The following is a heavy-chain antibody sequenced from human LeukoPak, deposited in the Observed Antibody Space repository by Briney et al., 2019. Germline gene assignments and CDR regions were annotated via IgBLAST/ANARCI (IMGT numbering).Heavy chain of an antibody. CDR3: ARAHYDFWSAYLDF. Sequence: SETLSLTCTVSGGSMSSYYWSWIRQPAGKGLQWIGRFYTSGSTNYNPSLESRVTMSVDTSKNQFSLKLSSVTAADTAVYYCARAHYDFWSAYLDFWGQGTLVTVSS. CDR1: GGSMSSYY. CDR2: FYTSGST. J-gene: IGHJ4*02. D-gene: IGHD3-3*01. V-gene: IGHV4-4*07.